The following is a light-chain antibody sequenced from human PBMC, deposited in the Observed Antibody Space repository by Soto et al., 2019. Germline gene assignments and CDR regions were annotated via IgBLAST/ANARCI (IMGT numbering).Light chain of an antibody. J-gene: IGKJ3*01. CDR2: DAS. CDR3: QQRSNWPRVT. CDR1: QSIRSY. Sequence: EIVLTQSPATRSLSPGERATLSCRASQSIRSYLAWYQQKPGQAPRLLIYDASNRTTGIPTRFSGSGSGTDFTLTISSLEPEDFAVYYCQQRSNWPRVTFGPGTKVDIK. V-gene: IGKV3-11*01.